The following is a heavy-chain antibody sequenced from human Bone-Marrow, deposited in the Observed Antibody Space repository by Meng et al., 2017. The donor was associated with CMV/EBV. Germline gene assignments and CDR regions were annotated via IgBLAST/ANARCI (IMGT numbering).Heavy chain of an antibody. Sequence: GSFSGYYWSWRRQAPGKGLEWVGEINHSGSTNYSPSLKSRVTISVDTSKNQFSLKLSSVTAADTAVYYCARGYCSSTSCRNYWYFDLWGRGTQVTVSS. V-gene: IGHV4-34*01. J-gene: IGHJ2*01. D-gene: IGHD2-2*01. CDR1: GSFSGYY. CDR2: INHSGST. CDR3: ARGYCSSTSCRNYWYFDL.